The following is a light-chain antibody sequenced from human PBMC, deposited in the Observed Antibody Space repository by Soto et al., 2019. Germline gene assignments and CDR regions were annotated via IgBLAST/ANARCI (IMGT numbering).Light chain of an antibody. CDR2: DAS. Sequence: EVALTQSPGTLSLSPGARATLSCRASQSIANDYLTWYQQKPGQAPRVLIYDASARATGIPDRFSGSGSGTDFTLTISSLQPDDFATYYCQQYNSYSRTFGQGTKVDIK. CDR3: QQYNSYSRT. V-gene: IGKV3-20*01. CDR1: QSIANDY. J-gene: IGKJ1*01.